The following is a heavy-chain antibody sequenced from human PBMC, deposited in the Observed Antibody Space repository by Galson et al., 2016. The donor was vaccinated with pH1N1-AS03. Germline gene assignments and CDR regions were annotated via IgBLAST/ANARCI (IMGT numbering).Heavy chain of an antibody. CDR2: TYLRSTWYH. Sequence: CAISGDSVLRDSAAWNWVRQSPSRGLEWLGRTYLRSTWYHDYAESMKSRIIINADTSKNQFSLQLNSVTPEDTAVYYCTRVNHLARGMDVWGQGTTVIVSS. J-gene: IGHJ6*02. CDR3: TRVNHLARGMDV. V-gene: IGHV6-1*01. CDR1: GDSVLRDSAA.